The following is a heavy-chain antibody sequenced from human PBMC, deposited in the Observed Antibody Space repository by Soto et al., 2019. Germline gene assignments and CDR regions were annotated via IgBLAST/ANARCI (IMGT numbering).Heavy chain of an antibody. J-gene: IGHJ6*02. D-gene: IGHD3-3*01. CDR1: GGSFSGYY. Sequence: SETLSLTCAVYGGSFSGYYWRWIRQPPGKGLEWIGEINHSGSTNYNPSLKSRVTISVDTSKNQFSLKLSSVTAADTAVYYCASRGYDFWSGYHYYYYGMDVWGQGTTVTVS. V-gene: IGHV4-34*01. CDR3: ASRGYDFWSGYHYYYYGMDV. CDR2: INHSGST.